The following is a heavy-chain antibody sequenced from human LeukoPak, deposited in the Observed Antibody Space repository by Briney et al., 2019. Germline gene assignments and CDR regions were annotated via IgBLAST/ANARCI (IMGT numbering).Heavy chain of an antibody. CDR1: GGFIRSGNW. D-gene: IGHD4-17*01. CDR2: IFHSGST. CDR3: AREVGGDFDALDY. Sequence: SGTLSLTCAVSGGFIRSGNWWSWVRQPPGKGLQWIGEIFHSGSTNYNPSLKSRVTISVDNSKNQLSLTLTSVTAADTAVYYCAREVGGDFDALDYWGQGTLVTVSS. V-gene: IGHV4-4*02. J-gene: IGHJ4*02.